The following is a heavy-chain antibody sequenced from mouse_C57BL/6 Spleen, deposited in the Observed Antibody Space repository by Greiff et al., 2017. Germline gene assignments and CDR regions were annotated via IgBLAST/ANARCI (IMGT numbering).Heavy chain of an antibody. D-gene: IGHD1-1*01. J-gene: IGHJ2*01. V-gene: IGHV1-52*01. CDR2: IDPSDSET. CDR3: ARGGITTVVPYDY. Sequence: QVQLQQPGAELVRPGSSVKLSCKASGYTFTIYWMHWVKQRPIQGLEWIGNIDPSDSETHYNQKFKDKATLTVDTSSSTAYMQLSSLTSEDSAVYYCARGGITTVVPYDYWGQGTTLTVSS. CDR1: GYTFTIYW.